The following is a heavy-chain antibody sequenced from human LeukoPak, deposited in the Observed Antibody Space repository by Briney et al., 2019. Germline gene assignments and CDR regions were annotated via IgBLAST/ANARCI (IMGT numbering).Heavy chain of an antibody. J-gene: IGHJ4*02. Sequence: PGGSLRLSCAASGFTFNNNYMSWVRQAPGKGLEWVSIIYSGDITYCADSVKGRFTISRDNSKNTLYLQMNSLRAEDTAVYYCARGSGYNYGFPDYWGQGTLVTVSS. CDR1: GFTFNNNY. CDR3: ARGSGYNYGFPDY. CDR2: IYSGDIT. V-gene: IGHV3-53*01. D-gene: IGHD5-18*01.